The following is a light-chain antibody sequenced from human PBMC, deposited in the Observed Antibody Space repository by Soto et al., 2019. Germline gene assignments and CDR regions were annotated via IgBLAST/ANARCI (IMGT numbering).Light chain of an antibody. Sequence: QSVLTQPPSVSGSPGQSVTISCTGTSNDVCTFNRVSWYQQPPGTAPKLMIYEVRNRPSGFPDRFSGSKSGNTASLTISGLQAEDEADYYCSSYTGSSTYVFGTGTKVTVL. CDR1: SNDVCTFNR. V-gene: IGLV2-18*02. CDR3: SSYTGSSTYV. J-gene: IGLJ1*01. CDR2: EVR.